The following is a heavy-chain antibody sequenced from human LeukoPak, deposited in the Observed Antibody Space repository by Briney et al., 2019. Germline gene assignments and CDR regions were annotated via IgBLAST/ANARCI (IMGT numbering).Heavy chain of an antibody. CDR2: VIPVFGTS. CDR1: GGTFSTYS. D-gene: IGHD6-13*01. J-gene: IGHJ5*02. V-gene: IGHV1-69*05. CDR3: ARDSSQYQPAGRGGWFDP. Sequence: GASVKVSCKASGGTFSTYSTSWVRQAPGQGLEWMGGVIPVFGTSIYAQNFQGRVTITRDTSASTAYMELSSLRSEDTAVYYCARDSSQYQPAGRGGWFDPWGQGTLVTVSS.